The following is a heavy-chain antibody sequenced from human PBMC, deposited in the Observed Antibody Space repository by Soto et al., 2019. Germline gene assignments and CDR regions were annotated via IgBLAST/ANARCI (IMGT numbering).Heavy chain of an antibody. CDR3: ARRYCSGGDCSPGWFDP. J-gene: IGHJ5*02. CDR2: IYYSGNT. V-gene: IGHV4-59*01. D-gene: IGHD2-15*01. Sequence: QVQLQESGPGLVKASETLSLTCTVSGDSISSYYWSWIRQPPGKGLEWLGYIYYSGNTYYNPSLKSRVTISADTSKKQVSLQLSSVTAADTAVYYCARRYCSGGDCSPGWFDPWGQGTLVTVSS. CDR1: GDSISSYY.